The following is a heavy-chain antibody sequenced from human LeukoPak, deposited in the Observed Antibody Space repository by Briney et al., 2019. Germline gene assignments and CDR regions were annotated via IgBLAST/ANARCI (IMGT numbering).Heavy chain of an antibody. J-gene: IGHJ4*02. CDR1: GFTFGDYG. V-gene: IGHV3-49*04. CDR2: IRSKTYGGTP. Sequence: GGSLRLSCTASGFTFGDYGVSCVRQAPGKGLEWISFIRSKTYGGTPEYAASVKGRFTISRDDSISIAYLQVNSLKTEDTAVYYCTRAVDDSSGYYFNDYWGQGTLVTVSS. D-gene: IGHD3-22*01. CDR3: TRAVDDSSGYYFNDY.